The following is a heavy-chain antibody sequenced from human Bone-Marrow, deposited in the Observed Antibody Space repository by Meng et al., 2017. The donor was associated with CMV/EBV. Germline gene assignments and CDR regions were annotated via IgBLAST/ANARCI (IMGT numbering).Heavy chain of an antibody. Sequence: GGSLRLSCAASGFTFSNYDMHWVRQAPGKGLEWVSSIDISDDTYYLGAVKGRFTISRENAKNSLYLQMNNMIAGDTAVYYCARVDTDYYYGMDVWGQGTTVTVSS. J-gene: IGHJ6*02. CDR1: GFTFSNYD. CDR2: IDISDDT. D-gene: IGHD2-2*02. V-gene: IGHV3-13*01. CDR3: ARVDTDYYYGMDV.